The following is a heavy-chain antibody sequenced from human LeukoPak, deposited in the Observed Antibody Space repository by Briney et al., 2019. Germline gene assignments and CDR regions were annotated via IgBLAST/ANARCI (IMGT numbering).Heavy chain of an antibody. D-gene: IGHD2-2*01. J-gene: IGHJ4*02. CDR2: IIPILGIA. CDR3: AREVVVVPAAIVNYFDY. Sequence: SCAASGFTFSSYAISWVRQAPGQGLEWMGRIIPILGIANYAQKFQGRVTITADKSTSTAYMELSSLRSEDTAVYYCAREVVVVPAAIVNYFDYWGQGTLVTVSS. CDR1: GFTFSSYA. V-gene: IGHV1-69*04.